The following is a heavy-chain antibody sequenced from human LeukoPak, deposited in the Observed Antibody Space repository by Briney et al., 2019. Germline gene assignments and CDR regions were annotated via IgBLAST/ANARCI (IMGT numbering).Heavy chain of an antibody. D-gene: IGHD4-23*01. CDR2: INASGGRT. CDR3: AIGPGGLFDY. V-gene: IGHV3-23*01. J-gene: IGHJ4*02. Sequence: GGSLRLSCAASGFTFSSYAMSWVRQAPGKGLEWVSSINASGGRTYYADSVKGRFTIPRDNSKNTLYLQMNSLRAEDTAVYYCAIGPGGLFDYWGQGTPVTVSS. CDR1: GFTFSSYA.